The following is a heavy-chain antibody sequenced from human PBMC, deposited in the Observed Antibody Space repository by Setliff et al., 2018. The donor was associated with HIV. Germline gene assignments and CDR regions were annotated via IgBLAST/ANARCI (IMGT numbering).Heavy chain of an antibody. Sequence: GGSLRLSCAASGFTFSSYGMHWVRQAPGKGLEWVSSISSTGNTIYYADSVKGRFTISRDNAKNSVSLQMNSLRVEDTAVYYCARDDWTCSDGTCFPITFDYWGQGTLVTVSS. CDR1: GFTFSSYG. CDR3: ARDDWTCSDGTCFPITFDY. CDR2: ISSTGNTI. J-gene: IGHJ4*02. D-gene: IGHD2-15*01. V-gene: IGHV3-48*01.